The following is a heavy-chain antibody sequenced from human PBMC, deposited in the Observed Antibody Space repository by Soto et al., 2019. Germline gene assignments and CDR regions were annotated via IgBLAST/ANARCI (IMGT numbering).Heavy chain of an antibody. CDR3: ARPRPNGESDY. V-gene: IGHV1-8*01. CDR1: GYTFTSYD. J-gene: IGHJ4*02. CDR2: MNPNSGNT. Sequence: ASVKVSCKASGYTFTSYDINWVRQATGQGLEWMGWMNPNSGNTGYAQNFQGRVTMTRNASVSTAYMELSSLRSEDTAVYYCARPRPNGESDYWGQGTLVTVSS. D-gene: IGHD4-17*01.